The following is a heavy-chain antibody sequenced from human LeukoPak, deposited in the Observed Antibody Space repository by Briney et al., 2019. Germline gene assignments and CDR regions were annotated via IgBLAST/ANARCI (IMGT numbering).Heavy chain of an antibody. CDR1: GFTFSSYA. CDR2: ISGSGGST. CDR3: AKGDLGYCSSTNCNDY. D-gene: IGHD2-2*01. Sequence: GGSLRLSCAASGFTFSSYAMTWVRQAPGKGLEWVSAISGSGGSTYYADSVKGRFTISRDNSKNTLYLRMNSLRAEDTAVYYCAKGDLGYCSSTNCNDYWGQGTLVTVSS. V-gene: IGHV3-23*01. J-gene: IGHJ4*02.